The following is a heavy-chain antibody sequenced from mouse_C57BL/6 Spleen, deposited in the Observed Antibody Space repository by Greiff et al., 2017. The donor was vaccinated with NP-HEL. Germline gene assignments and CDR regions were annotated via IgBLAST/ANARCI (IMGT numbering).Heavy chain of an antibody. V-gene: IGHV10-1*01. D-gene: IGHD2-3*01. CDR1: VFSFNTYA. J-gene: IGHJ2*01. Sequence: EVHLVESGGGLVQPKGSLKLSCAASVFSFNTYAMNWVRQAPGKGLEWVARIRSKSNNYATYYADSVKDRFTISRDDSESMLYLQMNNVKTEDTAMYYCVRHGGADDGYYEDFDYWGQGTTLTVSS. CDR2: IRSKSNNYAT. CDR3: VRHGGADDGYYEDFDY.